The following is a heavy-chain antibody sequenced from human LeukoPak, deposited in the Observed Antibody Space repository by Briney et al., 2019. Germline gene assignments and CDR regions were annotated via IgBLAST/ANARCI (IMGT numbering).Heavy chain of an antibody. CDR3: ARGHPYGDYFDF. D-gene: IGHD4-17*01. CDR1: GGSVSSSDYY. Sequence: SETLSLTCTVSGGSVSSSDYYWCWIRQSAGKGLEWIGRRNPSGATFYNPSLKSRLTMSLDPSESQFSLKLSSVTAEDTALYYCARGHPYGDYFDFWGQGALVTVSS. V-gene: IGHV4-61*02. J-gene: IGHJ4*02. CDR2: RNPSGAT.